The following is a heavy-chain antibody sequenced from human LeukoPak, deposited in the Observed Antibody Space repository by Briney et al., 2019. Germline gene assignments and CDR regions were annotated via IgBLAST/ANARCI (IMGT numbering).Heavy chain of an antibody. V-gene: IGHV1-24*01. D-gene: IGHD3-9*01. Sequence: ASVKVSCKVSGYTLTELSMHWVRQAPGKGLEWMGGFDPEDGETIYAQKFQGRVTMTEGTSTDTAYMELRSLRSEDTAVYYCATQRVRYTLTGYYSYYFDYWGQGTLVTVSS. CDR1: GYTLTELS. J-gene: IGHJ4*02. CDR3: ATQRVRYTLTGYYSYYFDY. CDR2: FDPEDGET.